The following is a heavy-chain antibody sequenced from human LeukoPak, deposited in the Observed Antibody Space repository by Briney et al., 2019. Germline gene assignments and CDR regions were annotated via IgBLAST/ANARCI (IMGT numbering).Heavy chain of an antibody. D-gene: IGHD6-13*01. CDR1: GFTFDDYA. CDR2: ISWNSGSI. V-gene: IGHV3-9*01. Sequence: PGRSLRLSCAASGFTFDDYAMHWVLQAPGKGLEWVSGISWNSGSIGYADSVKGRFTISRDNAKNSLYLQMNSLRAEDTALYYCAKGNSSSWYCNFDYWGQGTLVTVSS. J-gene: IGHJ4*02. CDR3: AKGNSSSWYCNFDY.